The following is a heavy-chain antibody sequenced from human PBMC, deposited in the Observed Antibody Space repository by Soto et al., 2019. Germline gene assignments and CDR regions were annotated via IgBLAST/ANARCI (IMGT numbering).Heavy chain of an antibody. CDR3: ARTKWRDY. D-gene: IGHD5-12*01. J-gene: IGHJ4*01. CDR2: VFYDGNN. CDR1: GGTISRYSHY. V-gene: IGHV4-39*01. Sequence: SETLPHTYNVSGGTISRYSHYGGWLRQSTGKRLEWIGGVFYDGNNYYNPPLKSRLSISVDTSNNQFSLNRSSVSAADTAVYFCARTKWRDY.